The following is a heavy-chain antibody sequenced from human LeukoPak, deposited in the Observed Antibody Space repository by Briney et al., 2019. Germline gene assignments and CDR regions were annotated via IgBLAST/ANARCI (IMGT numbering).Heavy chain of an antibody. D-gene: IGHD2-15*01. Sequence: PGGSLRLSCAASGLTFSYYGMHWVRQAPGKGLEWVSSISSSSSYIYYADSVKGRFTISRDNAKNSLYLQMNSLRAEDTAVYYCAKVIEEDSNADYWGQGTLVTVSS. J-gene: IGHJ4*02. CDR3: AKVIEEDSNADY. CDR2: ISSSSSYI. CDR1: GLTFSYYG. V-gene: IGHV3-21*04.